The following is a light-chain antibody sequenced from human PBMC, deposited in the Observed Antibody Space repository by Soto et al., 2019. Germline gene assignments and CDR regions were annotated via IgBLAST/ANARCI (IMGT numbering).Light chain of an antibody. J-gene: IGKJ4*01. Sequence: DIQMTQSPSALSASVGDRVTITCRASQCIINYLNWDQRKPGKAPKLLIYAASSLQSGVLSRFSGSGSGKDFTLIISSLQPEDLAPFYCQQSYSVPLTCGGGTLVEIK. CDR2: AAS. CDR1: QCIINY. V-gene: IGKV1-39*01. CDR3: QQSYSVPLT.